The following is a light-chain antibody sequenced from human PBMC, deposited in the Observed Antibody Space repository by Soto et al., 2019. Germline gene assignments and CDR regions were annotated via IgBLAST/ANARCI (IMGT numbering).Light chain of an antibody. V-gene: IGKV3-11*01. Sequence: ETVMTQSPATLSVSPGERATLSCRASQSVSTKLAWYQQKPGQAPRLLIYDASNRATGIPARFSGSGSGTDFTLTISSLEPEDFAVYYCQQRSNWLLTFGGGTKVEIK. CDR3: QQRSNWLLT. CDR1: QSVSTK. J-gene: IGKJ4*01. CDR2: DAS.